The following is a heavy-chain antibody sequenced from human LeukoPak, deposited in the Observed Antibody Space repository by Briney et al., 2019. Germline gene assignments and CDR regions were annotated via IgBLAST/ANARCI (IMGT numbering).Heavy chain of an antibody. D-gene: IGHD1-1*01. CDR2: IIPIFGTA. Sequence: VASVKVSCKASGGTFSSYAISWVRQAPGQGLEWMGGIIPIFGTANYAQKFQGRVTITADKSTSTAYMELSSLRSEDTAVYYCARGPSGGTTSPLYWGQGTLVTVSS. J-gene: IGHJ4*02. V-gene: IGHV1-69*06. CDR3: ARGPSGGTTSPLY. CDR1: GGTFSSYA.